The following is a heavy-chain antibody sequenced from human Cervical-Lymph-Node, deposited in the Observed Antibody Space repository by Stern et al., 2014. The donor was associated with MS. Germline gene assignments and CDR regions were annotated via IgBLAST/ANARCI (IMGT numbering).Heavy chain of an antibody. CDR1: GYTFTDYY. CDR2: ISPKNGDT. V-gene: IGHV1-2*02. J-gene: IGHJ6*02. Sequence: QVQLMQSGAEVKKPGASVTVSCKPSGYTFTDYYIHWLRQAPGQGPEWMGRISPKNGDTNYAQRFQGRVTMTRDTSISIVYLEVTRLRFDDTAVYYCAENMDVWGQGATVTVSS. CDR3: AENMDV.